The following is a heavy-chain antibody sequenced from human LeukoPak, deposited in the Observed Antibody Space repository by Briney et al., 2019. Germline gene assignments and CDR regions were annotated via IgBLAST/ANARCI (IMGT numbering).Heavy chain of an antibody. D-gene: IGHD2-21*02. CDR2: INHSGST. CDR3: ASRAAFCGDDCFRFDY. Sequence: SETLSLTCAVYGGSFSGYYWSWIRQPPGKGLEWIGEINHSGSTNYNPSLKSRVTISVDTSKNQFSLNLTSVTAADTAVYYCASRAAFCGDDCFRFDYWGQGTLVTVSS. CDR1: GGSFSGYY. V-gene: IGHV4-34*01. J-gene: IGHJ4*02.